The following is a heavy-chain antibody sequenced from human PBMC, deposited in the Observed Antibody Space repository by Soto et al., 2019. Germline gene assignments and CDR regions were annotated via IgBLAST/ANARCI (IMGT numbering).Heavy chain of an antibody. J-gene: IGHJ6*02. Sequence: SETLSLTCTVSGVSVSSNDYSWGRISQSPGKGLEWIGTIYSSEDTHYNPCLLSRVTISVDTSMSEFSLRLRSVTAADTAVYYCARDRRRPPGRSGYYIPPYYGMDVWGQGTTVTVSS. CDR3: ARDRRRPPGRSGYYIPPYYGMDV. V-gene: IGHV4-39*02. CDR2: IYSSEDT. CDR1: GVSVSSNDYS. D-gene: IGHD3-3*01.